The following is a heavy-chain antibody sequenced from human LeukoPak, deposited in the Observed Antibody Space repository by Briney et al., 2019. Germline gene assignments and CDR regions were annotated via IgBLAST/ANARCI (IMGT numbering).Heavy chain of an antibody. V-gene: IGHV4-31*03. D-gene: IGHD6-13*01. CDR2: IYYSGST. J-gene: IGHJ4*02. CDR3: ARAGRAAGIPLDY. CDR1: GGSISSGGYY. Sequence: SETLSLTCTVSGGSISSGGYYWSWIRQHPGKGLEWIGYIYYSGSTYYSPSLKSRVTISVDTSKNQFSLKLSSVTAADTAVYYCARAGRAAGIPLDYWGQGTLVTVSS.